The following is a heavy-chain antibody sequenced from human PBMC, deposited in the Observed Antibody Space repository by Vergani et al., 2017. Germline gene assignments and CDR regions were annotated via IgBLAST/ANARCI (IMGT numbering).Heavy chain of an antibody. CDR3: ASITMVRGVII. J-gene: IGHJ4*02. CDR1: GFTFSSYA. Sequence: EVQLLESGGGLVQPGGSLRLSCAASGFTFSSYAMSWVRQAPGKGLEWVSYISSSSSYTNYADSVKGRFTISRDNAKNSLYLQMNSLRAEDTAVYYCASITMVRGVIIWGQGTLVTVSS. D-gene: IGHD3-10*01. V-gene: IGHV3-48*04. CDR2: ISSSSSYT.